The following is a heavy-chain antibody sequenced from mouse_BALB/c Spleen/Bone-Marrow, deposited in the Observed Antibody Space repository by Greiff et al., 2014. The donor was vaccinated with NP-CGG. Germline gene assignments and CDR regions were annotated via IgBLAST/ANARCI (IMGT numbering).Heavy chain of an antibody. CDR3: ARTGTYYAMDY. V-gene: IGHV2-6*02. Sequence: VHLVESGPGLVAPSQSLSITCTVSGFSLTSYGIHWVRQPPGKGLEWLVVIWSDGSTTYNSSLKSRLNIRKDYSKSQVFLKVSSLQTDDTAMYDCARTGTYYAMDYWGQGTSVTVSS. CDR2: IWSDGST. CDR1: GFSLTSYG. J-gene: IGHJ4*01. D-gene: IGHD4-1*01.